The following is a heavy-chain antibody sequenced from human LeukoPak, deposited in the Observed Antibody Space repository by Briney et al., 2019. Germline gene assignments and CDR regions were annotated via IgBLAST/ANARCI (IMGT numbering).Heavy chain of an antibody. Sequence: GASVKVSCKASGYPFTDYYMHWVRQAPGQGLEWMGIINPSGGSTSYAQKFQGRVTMTRDTSTSTVYMELSSLRSEDTAVYYCAGQCSSTSCYDPNAFDIWGQGTMVTVSS. CDR2: INPSGGST. CDR3: AGQCSSTSCYDPNAFDI. D-gene: IGHD2-2*01. CDR1: GYPFTDYY. J-gene: IGHJ3*02. V-gene: IGHV1-46*01.